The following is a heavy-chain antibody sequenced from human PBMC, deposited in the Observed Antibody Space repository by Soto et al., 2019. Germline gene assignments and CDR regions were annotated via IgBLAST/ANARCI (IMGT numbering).Heavy chain of an antibody. V-gene: IGHV4-34*01. CDR1: GGSFSGYY. D-gene: IGHD6-6*01. CDR2: INHSGST. CDR3: ARYSRVGRGAVRSYYYYGMDV. Sequence: QVQLQQWGAGLLKPSETLSLTCAVYGGSFSGYYWSWIRQPPGKGLEWIGEINHSGSTNYNPSLKSRVTISVDTSKNQFSLKLSSVTAADTAVYYCARYSRVGRGAVRSYYYYGMDVWGQGTTVTVSS. J-gene: IGHJ6*02.